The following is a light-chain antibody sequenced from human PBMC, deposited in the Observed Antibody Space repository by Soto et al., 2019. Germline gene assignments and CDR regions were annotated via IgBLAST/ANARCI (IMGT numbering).Light chain of an antibody. CDR1: LGISIN. CDR2: GAS. Sequence: EIVMTQSPATLSVSPGEIVTLSCRASLGISINLAWYQQRTGQAPRLLIYGASTRATGVPARFSGSGSGTDFTLTISSLQSEDLAVYHCQQYNKWPQTFGQGTKVESK. J-gene: IGKJ1*01. V-gene: IGKV3-15*01. CDR3: QQYNKWPQT.